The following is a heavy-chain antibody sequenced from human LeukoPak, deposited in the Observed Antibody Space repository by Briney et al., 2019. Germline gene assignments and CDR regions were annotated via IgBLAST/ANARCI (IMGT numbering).Heavy chain of an antibody. J-gene: IGHJ6*03. CDR3: ARGSGWRSNFYYYMDV. D-gene: IGHD6-19*01. Sequence: ASVKVSCQASGYSFTSSDINWVRQAPGQGLEWMGWMNPNNGNTEYAQKFQGRLTITSNTATFTAYMELSSLTAEDTAIYYCARGSGWRSNFYYYMDVWGKGTTVTVSS. CDR1: GYSFTSSD. CDR2: MNPNNGNT. V-gene: IGHV1-8*03.